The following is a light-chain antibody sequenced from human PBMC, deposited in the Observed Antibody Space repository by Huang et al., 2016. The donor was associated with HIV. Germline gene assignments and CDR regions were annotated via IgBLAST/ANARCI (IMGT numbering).Light chain of an antibody. J-gene: IGKJ4*01. Sequence: DIQLTQSPSSLSASVGDRVTITCRASQGLSTSLAWYQQKPGRAPKLLLTSVSTLQGGVPARFSGSGSGPDYTLTISSLQPEDFATYYCQQYYIVPPVTFGGGTKVEVK. V-gene: IGKV1-NL1*01. CDR1: QGLSTS. CDR2: SVS. CDR3: QQYYIVPPVT.